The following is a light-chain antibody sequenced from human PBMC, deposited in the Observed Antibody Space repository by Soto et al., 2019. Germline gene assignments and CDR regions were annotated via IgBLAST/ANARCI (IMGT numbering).Light chain of an antibody. V-gene: IGKV1-33*01. J-gene: IGKJ3*01. CDR3: QQFDSLPPT. Sequence: DIQMTQSPSSLSASVGDRVTITCQASQDISKYVYWFQQKGGKAPQLLIYDASRLKTGVPSRFSGSGSGTDFTFTISSLQPEDIATYYCQQFDSLPPTFGPGTKVSIK. CDR1: QDISKY. CDR2: DAS.